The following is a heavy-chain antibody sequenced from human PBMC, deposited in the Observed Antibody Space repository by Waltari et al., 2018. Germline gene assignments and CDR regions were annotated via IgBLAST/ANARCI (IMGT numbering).Heavy chain of an antibody. J-gene: IGHJ4*02. V-gene: IGHV3-7*01. D-gene: IGHD6-25*01. CDR2: IKQDGSEK. Sequence: EVQLVESGGGLVQPGGSLRLACAASGFTFSSYWMSWVTQAPGKGLEWVANIKQDGSEKYYVDSVKGRFTISRDNAKNSLYLQMNSLRAEDTAVYYCARAWRLQPLNYWGQGTLVTVSS. CDR3: ARAWRLQPLNY. CDR1: GFTFSSYW.